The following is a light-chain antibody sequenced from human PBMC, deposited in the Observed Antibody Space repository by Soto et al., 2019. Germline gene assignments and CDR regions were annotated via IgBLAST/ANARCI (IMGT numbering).Light chain of an antibody. CDR1: SSDVGDYNF. CDR3: SSFSGSNNYV. J-gene: IGLJ1*01. Sequence: QSALTQPPSASGSPGQSVTISCTGTSSDVGDYNFVSWYQQHPGKAPKLMIYEVSERPSGVPDRFSGSKSGNTASLTVSGPQAEDEADYYCSSFSGSNNYVFGTGTKVTVL. V-gene: IGLV2-8*01. CDR2: EVS.